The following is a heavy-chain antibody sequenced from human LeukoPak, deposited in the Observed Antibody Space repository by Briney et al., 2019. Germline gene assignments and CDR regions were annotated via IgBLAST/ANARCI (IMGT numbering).Heavy chain of an antibody. CDR2: INPSSGST. CDR1: GYTFISYY. J-gene: IGHJ4*02. V-gene: IGHV1-46*01. CDR3: ARDEYDGDY. Sequence: EASVKVSCKASGYTFISYYMHWVRQAPGQGLERMGIINPSSGSTNYAQKFQGRVTMTRDTSTSTVYMELSSLRSEDTAVYYCARDEYDGDYWGQGTLVTVSS. D-gene: IGHD3-3*01.